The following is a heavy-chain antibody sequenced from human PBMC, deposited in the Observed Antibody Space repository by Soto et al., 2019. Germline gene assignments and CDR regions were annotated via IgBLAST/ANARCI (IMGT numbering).Heavy chain of an antibody. J-gene: IGHJ3*02. CDR1: GISFSNAW. Sequence: LRLSCAASGISFSNAWMNWVRQAPGKGLEYIGRIRSKTDGGTTEYAAPVEGRFTVSRDDSENTLYLQMSGLKTEDTAVYYCTTTRPGTNVFDNWGQGTLVTVSS. CDR3: TTTRPGTNVFDN. CDR2: IRSKTDGGTT. V-gene: IGHV3-15*01. D-gene: IGHD1-1*01.